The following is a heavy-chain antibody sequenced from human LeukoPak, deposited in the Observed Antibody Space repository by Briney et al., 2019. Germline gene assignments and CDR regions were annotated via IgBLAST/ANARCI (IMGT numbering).Heavy chain of an antibody. CDR2: ISYDATNE. Sequence: PGGSLRLSCAASGFTFSSYVMHWVRQAPGKGLEWVTVISYDATNENYADSVKGRFTISRDNSKNTPYLQMNSLRPEDTAVYYCARDPRSSGYFFDYWGQGTLVTVSS. CDR3: ARDPRSSGYFFDY. V-gene: IGHV3-30*04. J-gene: IGHJ4*02. D-gene: IGHD3-22*01. CDR1: GFTFSSYV.